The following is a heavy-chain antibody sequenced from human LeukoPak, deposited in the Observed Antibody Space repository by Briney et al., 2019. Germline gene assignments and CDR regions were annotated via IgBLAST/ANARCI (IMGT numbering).Heavy chain of an antibody. D-gene: IGHD3-22*01. V-gene: IGHV4-59*08. CDR1: GDSISSYY. J-gene: IGHJ4*02. CDR2: IYYSGST. Sequence: SETLSLTCTVSGDSISSYYWSWIRQPPGKGLEWIGYIYYSGSTNYNPSLKSRVTISVDTSKNQFSLKLSSVTAADTAVYYCARHGDYYDSSGYYLDWGQGTLVTVSS. CDR3: ARHGDYYDSSGYYLD.